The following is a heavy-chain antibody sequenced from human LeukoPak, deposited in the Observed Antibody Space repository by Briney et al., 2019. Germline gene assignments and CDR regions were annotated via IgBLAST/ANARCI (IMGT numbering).Heavy chain of an antibody. Sequence: PSETLSLTCTVSGGSISGYYWSWIRQPPGKGLEWIGYIYYSGSTNYNPSLKSRVTISVDTSKNQFSLKLSSVSAADTAVYYCARGRTAMVTVDYWGQGTLVTVSS. CDR2: IYYSGST. J-gene: IGHJ4*02. D-gene: IGHD5-18*01. CDR1: GGSISGYY. CDR3: ARGRTAMVTVDY. V-gene: IGHV4-59*01.